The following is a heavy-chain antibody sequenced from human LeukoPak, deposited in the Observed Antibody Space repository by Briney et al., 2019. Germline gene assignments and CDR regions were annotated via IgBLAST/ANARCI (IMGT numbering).Heavy chain of an antibody. J-gene: IGHJ4*02. CDR2: ITSSSSYI. CDR3: AKDLYYYAY. Sequence: GGSLRLSCAVSGFTFSSYTMNWVRQAPGKGLEWVSSITSSSSYIYYVDSVKGRFTISRDNAKNSLYLQMNSLRAEDTAVYYCAKDLYYYAYWGQGTLVTVSS. CDR1: GFTFSSYT. D-gene: IGHD2-8*01. V-gene: IGHV3-21*04.